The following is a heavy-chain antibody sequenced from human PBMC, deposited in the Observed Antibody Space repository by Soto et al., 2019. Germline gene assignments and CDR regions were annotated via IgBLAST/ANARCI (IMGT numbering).Heavy chain of an antibody. Sequence: GASVKVSCKASGYTFTGYYMHWVRQAPGQGLEWMGWINPNSGDTNYAQKFQGRVTMTRDTSISTAYMELSRLRSDDTAVYYCARGGSSFTIFGVVQYGMDVWGQGTTVTVSS. J-gene: IGHJ6*02. CDR1: GYTFTGYY. V-gene: IGHV1-2*02. D-gene: IGHD3-3*01. CDR3: ARGGSSFTIFGVVQYGMDV. CDR2: INPNSGDT.